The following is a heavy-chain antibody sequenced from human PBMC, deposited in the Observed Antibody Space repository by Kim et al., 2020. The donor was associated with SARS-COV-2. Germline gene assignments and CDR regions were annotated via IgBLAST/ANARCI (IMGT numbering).Heavy chain of an antibody. Sequence: GGSLRLSCAASGFTFSSYGMHWVRQAPGKGLEWVAVIWYDGSNKYYADSVKGRFTISRDNSKNTLYLQMNSLRAEDTAVYYCARDGEVVRKANYFDYWGQGTLVTVSS. J-gene: IGHJ4*02. D-gene: IGHD2-15*01. CDR3: ARDGEVVRKANYFDY. CDR1: GFTFSSYG. CDR2: IWYDGSNK. V-gene: IGHV3-33*01.